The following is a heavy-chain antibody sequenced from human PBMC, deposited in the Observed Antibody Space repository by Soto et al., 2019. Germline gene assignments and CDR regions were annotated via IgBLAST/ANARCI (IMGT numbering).Heavy chain of an antibody. CDR3: ARSSIDRDDYYYYYGMDV. CDR2: ISYDGSNK. CDR1: GFTFSSYA. V-gene: IGHV3-30-3*01. J-gene: IGHJ6*02. Sequence: GGSLRLSCAASGFTFSSYAMHWVRQAPGKGLEWVAVISYDGSNKYYADSVKGRFTISRDNSKNTLYLQMNSLRAEDTAVYYCARSSIDRDDYYYYYGMDVWGQGTTVTVSS.